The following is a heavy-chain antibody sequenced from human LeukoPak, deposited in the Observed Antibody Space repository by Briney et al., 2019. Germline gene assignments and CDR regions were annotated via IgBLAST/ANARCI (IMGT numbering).Heavy chain of an antibody. V-gene: IGHV4-59*06. CDR3: ARVPYYYGSGTQDY. CDR2: IYYSGST. CDR1: GGSISSYY. J-gene: IGHJ4*02. D-gene: IGHD3-10*01. Sequence: PSETLSLTCTVSGGSISSYYWSWIRQHPGKGLEWIGYIYYSGSTYYNPSLKSRVTISVDTSKNQFSLKLSFVTAADTAAYYCARVPYYYGSGTQDYWGRGTLVTVSS.